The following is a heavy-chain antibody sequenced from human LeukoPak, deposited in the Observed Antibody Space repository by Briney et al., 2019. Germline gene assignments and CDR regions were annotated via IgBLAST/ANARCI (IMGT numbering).Heavy chain of an antibody. CDR2: IYYSGST. CDR1: GGSISSYY. Sequence: SETLSLTCTVSGGSISSYYWSWIRQPPGKGLEWIRYIYYSGSTNYNPSLKSRVTISVDTSKNQFSLKLSSVTAADTAVYYCARDDDDYVWGSYRYWGQGTLVTVSS. CDR3: ARDDDDYVWGSYRY. D-gene: IGHD3-16*02. J-gene: IGHJ4*02. V-gene: IGHV4-59*01.